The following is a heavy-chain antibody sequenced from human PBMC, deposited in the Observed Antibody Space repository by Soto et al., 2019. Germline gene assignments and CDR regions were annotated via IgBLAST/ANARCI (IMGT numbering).Heavy chain of an antibody. CDR1: GYTFTNYA. Sequence: QVQLVQSGAEVKKPGASVKVSCKASGYTFTNYAMHWVRQAPGQRLEWMGWFNTGNGNTKYSQKFQDRVTITRDTSASAAYMEVSSLRSEDTAVYCCARDTAGLPKNYYYGMDVWGQGTTVTVSS. J-gene: IGHJ6*02. CDR3: ARDTAGLPKNYYYGMDV. CDR2: FNTGNGNT. D-gene: IGHD3-16*01. V-gene: IGHV1-3*04.